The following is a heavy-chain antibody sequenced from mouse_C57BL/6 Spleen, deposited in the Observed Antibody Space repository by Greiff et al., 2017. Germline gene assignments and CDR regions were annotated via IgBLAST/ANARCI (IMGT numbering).Heavy chain of an antibody. CDR2: IYPSDSET. Sequence: QVPLQQPGAELVRPGSSVKLSCKASGYTFTSYWMDWVKQRPGQGLEWIGNIYPSDSETHYNQKFKDKATLTVDKSSSTAYMQLSSLTSEDSAVYYCARDRVSGAMDYWGQGTSVTVSS. CDR3: ARDRVSGAMDY. CDR1: GYTFTSYW. V-gene: IGHV1-61*01. D-gene: IGHD3-1*01. J-gene: IGHJ4*01.